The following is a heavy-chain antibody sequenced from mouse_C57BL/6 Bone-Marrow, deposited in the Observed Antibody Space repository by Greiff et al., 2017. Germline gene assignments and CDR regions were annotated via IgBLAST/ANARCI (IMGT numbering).Heavy chain of an antibody. CDR3: ARSKNSDSWSAY. CDR2: INPGSGGT. D-gene: IGHD3-1*01. J-gene: IGHJ3*01. Sequence: VQLQQSGAELVRPGTSVKVSCKASGYAFTNYLIEWVKQRPGQGLEWIGVINPGSGGTNYNEKFKGKATLTADKSSSTAYMQLSSLTSEDSAVYFCARSKNSDSWSAYWGQGTLVTVSA. V-gene: IGHV1-54*01. CDR1: GYAFTNYL.